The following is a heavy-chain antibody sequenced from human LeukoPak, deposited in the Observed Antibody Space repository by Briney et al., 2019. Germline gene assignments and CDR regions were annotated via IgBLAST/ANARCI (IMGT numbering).Heavy chain of an antibody. CDR3: AKAPLPFSYGLFDY. D-gene: IGHD3-10*01. CDR1: GVTFSSFA. CDR2: ISGNGVST. V-gene: IGHV3-23*01. J-gene: IGHJ4*02. Sequence: GGSLRLSCAASGVTFSSFAINWVRQAPGKGLEWVSAISGNGVSTYYADSVKGRFTISRDNSKNTLYLQMNRLRAEDTAVYYCAKAPLPFSYGLFDYWGQGTLVTVSS.